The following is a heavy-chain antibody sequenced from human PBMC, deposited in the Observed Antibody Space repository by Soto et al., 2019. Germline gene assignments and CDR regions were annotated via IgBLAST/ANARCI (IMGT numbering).Heavy chain of an antibody. V-gene: IGHV3-48*01. J-gene: IGHJ4*02. CDR2: ISSSSSTI. Sequence: EVQLVESGGGLVQPGGSLRLSCAASGFTFSSYSMNWVRQAPGKGLEWVSYISSSSSTIYYADSGKGRFTISRDNAKNSLYLQMNSLRAKDTAVYYCARIGRLRWGDYCGQRTLVTVSS. CDR3: ARIGRLRWGDY. D-gene: IGHD4-17*01. CDR1: GFTFSSYS.